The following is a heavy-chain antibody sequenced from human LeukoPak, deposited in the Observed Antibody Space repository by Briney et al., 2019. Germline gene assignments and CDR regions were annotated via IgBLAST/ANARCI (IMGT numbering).Heavy chain of an antibody. CDR3: ARVGYSYGYYYYGMDV. CDR2: ISSSGSTI. D-gene: IGHD5-18*01. CDR1: GFTFSSFE. V-gene: IGHV3-48*03. J-gene: IGHJ6*02. Sequence: PGGSLRLSCAASGFTFSSFEMNWVRQAPGKGLEWVSYISSSGSTINYADSVKGRFTISRDNAKNSLCLQMDSLRGEDTAVYYCARVGYSYGYYYYGMDVWGQGTTVTVSS.